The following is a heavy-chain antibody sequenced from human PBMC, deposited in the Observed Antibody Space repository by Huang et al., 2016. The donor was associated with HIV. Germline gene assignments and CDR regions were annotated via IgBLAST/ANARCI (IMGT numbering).Heavy chain of an antibody. D-gene: IGHD6-13*01. CDR2: VYQSGST. J-gene: IGHJ4*02. CDR3: ASQHIGAAATWF. CDR1: GDFISSTNYY. V-gene: IGHV4-39*01. Sequence: QLQLQESGPGQVKPSETLSLTCTVSGDFISSTNYYWGWIRQSPGKGLEWVGSVYQSGSTNCNPSLKSRVTVAVDTSRNQFSLRLNSGTAADTAVYYCASQHIGAAATWFWGRGTQVAVSS.